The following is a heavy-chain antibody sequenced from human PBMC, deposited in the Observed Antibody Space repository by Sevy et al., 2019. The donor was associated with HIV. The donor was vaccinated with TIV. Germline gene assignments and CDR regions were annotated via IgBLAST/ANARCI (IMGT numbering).Heavy chain of an antibody. CDR1: GDSISNYY. V-gene: IGHV4-59*01. CDR3: ARTSAYYYYGVDV. CDR2: FYYSGST. D-gene: IGHD2-2*01. J-gene: IGHJ6*02. Sequence: SETPSLTCTVSGDSISNYYWSWIRQPPGKGLEWIGYFYYSGSTNYNPSLKSRVTISVDTSKNQISLKLSSVTAADTAVYYFARTSAYYYYGVDVWGQGTTVTVSS.